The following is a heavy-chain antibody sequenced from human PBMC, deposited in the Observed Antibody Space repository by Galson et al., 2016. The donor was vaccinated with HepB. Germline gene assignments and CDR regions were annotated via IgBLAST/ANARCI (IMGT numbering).Heavy chain of an antibody. D-gene: IGHD6-19*01. CDR2: INSIGDFT. Sequence: SLRLSCAASGFSFYAYSVTWVRQAPGKGLEWVSTINSIGDFTHYADSVKGRFTISRDNSKNTLYLQMNRLRADDTALYFCASEGYSSGHCGAFDIWGRGTVVAVSS. V-gene: IGHV3-23*01. CDR3: ASEGYSSGHCGAFDI. J-gene: IGHJ3*02. CDR1: GFSFYAYS.